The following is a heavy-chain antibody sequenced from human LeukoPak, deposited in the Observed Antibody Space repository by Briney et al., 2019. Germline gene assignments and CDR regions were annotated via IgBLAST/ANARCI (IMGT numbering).Heavy chain of an antibody. CDR1: GFTVSSNY. V-gene: IGHV3-53*01. CDR2: IYSGDNT. Sequence: PGGYLRLSCAASGFTVSSNYMSWVRQAPGKGLEWVSVIYSGDNTYYADSVKGRFTISRDNSKNTLYLQMNSLRAEDTAVYYCARDSVAGTFDYWGQGTLVTVSS. J-gene: IGHJ4*02. CDR3: ARDSVAGTFDY. D-gene: IGHD6-19*01.